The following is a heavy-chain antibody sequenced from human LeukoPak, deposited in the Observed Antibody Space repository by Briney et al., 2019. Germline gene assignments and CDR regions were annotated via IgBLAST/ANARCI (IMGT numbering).Heavy chain of an antibody. CDR2: IYYSGST. V-gene: IGHV4-39*07. D-gene: IGHD6-6*01. Sequence: SETLSLTCTVSGGSISSSSYYWGWIRQPPGKGLEWIGSIYYSGSTYYNPSLKSRVTISVDTSKNQFSLMLSSVTAADTAVYYCARQLPGYYYYYYYMDVWGKGTTVTVSS. CDR1: GGSISSSSYY. J-gene: IGHJ6*03. CDR3: ARQLPGYYYYYYYMDV.